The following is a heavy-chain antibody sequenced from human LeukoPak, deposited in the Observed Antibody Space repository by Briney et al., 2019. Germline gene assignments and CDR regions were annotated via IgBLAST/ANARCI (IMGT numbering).Heavy chain of an antibody. CDR1: GGSISSGGYY. V-gene: IGHV4-31*03. Sequence: SQTLSLTCTVSGGSISSGGYYWSWICQHPGKGLEWIGYIYYSGSTYYNPSLKSRVTISVDTSKNQFSLKLSSVTAADTAVYYCARDAKLLDAFDIWGQGTMVTVSS. CDR2: IYYSGST. J-gene: IGHJ3*02. D-gene: IGHD2-15*01. CDR3: ARDAKLLDAFDI.